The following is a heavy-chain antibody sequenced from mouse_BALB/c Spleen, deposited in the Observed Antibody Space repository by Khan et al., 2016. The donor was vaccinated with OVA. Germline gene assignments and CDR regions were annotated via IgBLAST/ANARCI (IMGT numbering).Heavy chain of an antibody. Sequence: VQLQQSGPELVKPGASMKMSCKASGYSFTDYTMNWVKQSHKKNLEWIGLINPYNGDTNYHQKFKGKATLTVDKSSRTAYMELLSLTSEDSAVYYCARFGYGGFAYWGQGTLVTVSA. J-gene: IGHJ3*01. CDR2: INPYNGDT. CDR3: ARFGYGGFAY. D-gene: IGHD1-2*01. CDR1: GYSFTDYT. V-gene: IGHV1-18*01.